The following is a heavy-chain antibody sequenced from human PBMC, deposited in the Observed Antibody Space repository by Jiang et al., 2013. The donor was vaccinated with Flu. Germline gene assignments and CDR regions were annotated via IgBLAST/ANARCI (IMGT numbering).Heavy chain of an antibody. CDR1: GYSFTSYW. CDR3: ARVVGYCTSISCPINFDY. CDR2: IYPGDSES. J-gene: IGHJ4*02. V-gene: IGHV5-51*03. D-gene: IGHD2-2*01. Sequence: GAEVKKPGESLKISCKGSGYSFTSYWIVWVRQMPGKGLEWMGTIYPGDSESRYSPSFQGQVTISADKSIRTAYLQWSSLKASDTAMYYCARVVGYCTSISCPINFDYWGQGTLVTVSS.